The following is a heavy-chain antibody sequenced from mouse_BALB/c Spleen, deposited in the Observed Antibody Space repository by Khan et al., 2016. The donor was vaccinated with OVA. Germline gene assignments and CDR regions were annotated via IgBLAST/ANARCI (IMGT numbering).Heavy chain of an antibody. CDR3: AGGGYGGFDY. J-gene: IGHJ3*01. CDR1: GYTFTSYD. D-gene: IGHD2-14*01. V-gene: IGHV1-85*01. Sequence: QVQLQQSGAELVKPGASVKLSCKASGYTFTSYDINWVRQRPEQGLEWIGWMFPGDGSTKYNENFKGKATLTTDTSSSTAYMQLSRLTSEDSGAYFCAGGGYGGFDYWGQGTLVTVSA. CDR2: MFPGDGST.